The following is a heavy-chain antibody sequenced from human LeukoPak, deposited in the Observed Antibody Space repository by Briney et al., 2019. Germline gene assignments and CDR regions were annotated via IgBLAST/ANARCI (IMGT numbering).Heavy chain of an antibody. CDR1: GFAFSSYS. CDR2: IYHSGST. CDR3: ARGQWLPVFDF. J-gene: IGHJ4*02. D-gene: IGHD3-22*01. V-gene: IGHV4-59*01. Sequence: PGGSLRLSYAASGFAFSSYSMNWVRQAPGKGLEWIGYIYHSGSTKYNPSLKSRVTISVDTSKNHFSLKLSSVTAADTAVYYCARGQWLPVFDFWGQGTLVTVSS.